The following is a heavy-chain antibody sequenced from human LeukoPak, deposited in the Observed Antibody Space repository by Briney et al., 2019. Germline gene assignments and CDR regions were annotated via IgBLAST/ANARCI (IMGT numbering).Heavy chain of an antibody. Sequence: SETLSLTCTVSGGSISSYYWNWIRQPPGKGLEWIGYIYYSGSTNYNPSLKGRVTISVDTSKNQFSLKLSSVTAADTAVYYCARDSSYSSSWYEYYFDYWGQGTLVTVSS. CDR2: IYYSGST. CDR3: ARDSSYSSSWYEYYFDY. V-gene: IGHV4-59*01. CDR1: GGSISSYY. J-gene: IGHJ4*02. D-gene: IGHD6-13*01.